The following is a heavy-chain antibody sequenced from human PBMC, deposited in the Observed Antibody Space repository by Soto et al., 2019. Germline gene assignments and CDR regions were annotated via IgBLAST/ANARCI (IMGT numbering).Heavy chain of an antibody. J-gene: IGHJ4*02. CDR2: IYYSGST. Sequence: PSETLSLTCAVSGGSISSGGYSWSWIRQPPGKGLEWIGYIYYSGSTNYNPSLKSRVTISVDTSKNQFSLKLSSVTAADTAVYYCKMATITGDLDYWGQGTLVTVSS. V-gene: IGHV4-61*08. D-gene: IGHD5-12*01. CDR3: KMATITGDLDY. CDR1: GGSISSGGYS.